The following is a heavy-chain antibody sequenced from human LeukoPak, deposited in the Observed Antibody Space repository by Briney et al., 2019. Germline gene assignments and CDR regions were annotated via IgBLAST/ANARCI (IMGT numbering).Heavy chain of an antibody. Sequence: PSQTLSLTCAVSGGSISSGGYSWSWIRQPPGKGLEWIGYIYHSGSTNYNPSLKSRVTISVDTSKNQFSLKLSSVTAADTAVYYCARGLGRTGRLRRFSPFDYWGQGTLVTVSS. CDR2: IYHSGST. J-gene: IGHJ4*02. D-gene: IGHD4-17*01. CDR1: GGSISSGGYS. CDR3: ARGLGRTGRLRRFSPFDY. V-gene: IGHV4-30-2*01.